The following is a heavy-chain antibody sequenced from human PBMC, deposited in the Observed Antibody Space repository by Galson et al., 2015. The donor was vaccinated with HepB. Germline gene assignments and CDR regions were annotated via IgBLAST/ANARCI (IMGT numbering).Heavy chain of an antibody. CDR3: ASDRFHSLDY. J-gene: IGHJ4*02. CDR1: GYTFTTNG. Sequence: SVKVSCKASGYTFTTNGISWVRQAPGHGLEWLGWISINSGNTKYAQRLQGRVTLTKDTSTDTAYMELRGLTSDDGALYYCASDRFHSLDYWGQGTLVTVSS. V-gene: IGHV1-18*04. CDR2: ISINSGNT.